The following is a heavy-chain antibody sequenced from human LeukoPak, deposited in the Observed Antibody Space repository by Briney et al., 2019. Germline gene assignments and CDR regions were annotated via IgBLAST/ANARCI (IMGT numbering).Heavy chain of an antibody. D-gene: IGHD1-26*01. CDR2: IYYSGST. CDR3: ARLDSGSSLGH. V-gene: IGHV4-59*01. Sequence: PSETVSDPCTVSGGSISSYYWSWIRQPPGKGLEWIGYIYYSGSTNYNPSLKSRVTISVDTSKNQFSLKLSSVTAADTAVYYCARLDSGSSLGHWGQGSLVTVSS. CDR1: GGSISSYY. J-gene: IGHJ4*02.